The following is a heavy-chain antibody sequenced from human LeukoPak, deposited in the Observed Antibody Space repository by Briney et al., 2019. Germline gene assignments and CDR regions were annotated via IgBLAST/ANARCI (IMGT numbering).Heavy chain of an antibody. V-gene: IGHV3-43*02. Sequence: GGSLRLSCVASGLPIGDFAMHWVRQAPGRGLEWVSLISGDGVSTFFADSVKGRFSISRDNSKNSLFLEMSSLRTEDTAMYYGARESGKFDYWGQGTLVAVSS. CDR3: ARESGKFDY. CDR2: ISGDGVST. J-gene: IGHJ4*02. CDR1: GLPIGDFA.